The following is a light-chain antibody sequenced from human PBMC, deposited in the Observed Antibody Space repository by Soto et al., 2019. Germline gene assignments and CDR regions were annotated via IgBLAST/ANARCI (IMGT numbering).Light chain of an antibody. CDR2: RNN. CDR3: AAWDDSLSAVV. Sequence: QPVLTQPPSASGTPGQGVTISCSGSSSNIGSNYVYWYQQLPGTAPKLLIYRNNQRPSGVPDRFSGSKSGTSASLAISGLRSEDEADYYCAAWDDSLSAVVFGGGTKVTVL. CDR1: SSNIGSNY. J-gene: IGLJ2*01. V-gene: IGLV1-47*01.